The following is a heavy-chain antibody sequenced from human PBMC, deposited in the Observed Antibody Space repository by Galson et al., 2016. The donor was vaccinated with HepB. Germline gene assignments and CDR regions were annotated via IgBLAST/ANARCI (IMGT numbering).Heavy chain of an antibody. Sequence: SLRLSCAASGFTFSNYAMTWVRQAPGKGLEWVSAISGTGGNAFYADSVKGRFTISRDNSENTLFLQMNSLRAADTAVYYCAKDRGRGHSSGHGKYFGMDVWGPGTTVTVSS. D-gene: IGHD5-18*01. J-gene: IGHJ6*02. CDR1: GFTFSNYA. CDR2: ISGTGGNA. V-gene: IGHV3-23*01. CDR3: AKDRGRGHSSGHGKYFGMDV.